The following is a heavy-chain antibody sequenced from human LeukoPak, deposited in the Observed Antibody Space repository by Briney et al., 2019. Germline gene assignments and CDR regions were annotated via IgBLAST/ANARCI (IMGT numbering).Heavy chain of an antibody. CDR3: AKDRAGGSYTDYFDY. D-gene: IGHD1-26*01. CDR1: GFTFSSYG. Sequence: GGSLRLSCAASGFTFSSYGMHWVRQAPGKGLEWVAFIRYDGSNKYYADSVKGRFTISRDNSENTLYLQMNSLRAEDTAVYYCAKDRAGGSYTDYFDYWGQGTLVTVSS. CDR2: IRYDGSNK. V-gene: IGHV3-30*02. J-gene: IGHJ4*02.